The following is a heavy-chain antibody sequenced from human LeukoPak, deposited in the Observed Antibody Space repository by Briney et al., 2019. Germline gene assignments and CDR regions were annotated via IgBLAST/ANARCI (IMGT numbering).Heavy chain of an antibody. CDR2: IKQDGNEK. CDR1: GFTFGSYW. J-gene: IGHJ4*02. Sequence: GGSLRLSCAASGFTFGSYWMSWVRQAPGKGLEWVANIKQDGNEKYYVDSVKGRFTISRDTAKNSLYLQMNSLRAEDTAVYYCAREPSCLDYWGQGTLVTVSS. D-gene: IGHD2-2*01. V-gene: IGHV3-7*01. CDR3: AREPSCLDY.